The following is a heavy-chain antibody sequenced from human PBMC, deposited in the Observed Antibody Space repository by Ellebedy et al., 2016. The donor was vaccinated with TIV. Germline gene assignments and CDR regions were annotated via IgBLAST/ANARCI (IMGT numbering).Heavy chain of an antibody. J-gene: IGHJ4*02. CDR2: IGGSGANT. V-gene: IGHV3-23*01. Sequence: PGGSLRLSCAASGFTFRNYAISWVRQAPGKGLEWVSTIGGSGANTYYAGSVQGRFTVSRDNSKNTLYLQMNSLRAEDTAVYYCAKEQADYYGSSTFDYWGQGTLVTVSS. CDR1: GFTFRNYA. CDR3: AKEQADYYGSSTFDY. D-gene: IGHD3-10*01.